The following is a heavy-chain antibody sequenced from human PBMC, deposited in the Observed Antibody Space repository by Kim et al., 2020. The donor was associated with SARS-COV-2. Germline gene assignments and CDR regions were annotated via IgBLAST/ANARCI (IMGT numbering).Heavy chain of an antibody. V-gene: IGHV3-15*01. Sequence: GGSLRLSCAASGFSFSDAWMSWVRQAPGKGLEWVGRIKSKTSGGSINYGAPVRDRFTISRDDSRSTLFLQMDSLKSEDTAVYYCTKLKRYYYDSSGNSGSWYALDVWGQGTTVTVSS. CDR3: TKLKRYYYDSSGNSGSWYALDV. J-gene: IGHJ6*02. CDR1: GFSFSDAW. CDR2: IKSKTSGGSI. D-gene: IGHD3-22*01.